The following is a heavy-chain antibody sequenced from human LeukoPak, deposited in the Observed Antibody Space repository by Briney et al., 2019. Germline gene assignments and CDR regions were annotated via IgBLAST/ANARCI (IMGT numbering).Heavy chain of an antibody. D-gene: IGHD3-22*01. V-gene: IGHV4-59*01. Sequence: KPSGTLSLTCTVSGGSISSYYWSWIRQPPGKGLEWIGYIYYSGSTNYNPSLKSRVTISVDTSKNQFSLKLSSVTAADTAVYYCARDPGRYYDSSGHFDYWGQGTLVTVSS. CDR1: GGSISSYY. CDR3: ARDPGRYYDSSGHFDY. J-gene: IGHJ4*02. CDR2: IYYSGST.